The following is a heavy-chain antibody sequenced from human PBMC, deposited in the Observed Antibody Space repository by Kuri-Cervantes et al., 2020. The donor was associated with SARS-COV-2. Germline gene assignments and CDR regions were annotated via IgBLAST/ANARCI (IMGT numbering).Heavy chain of an antibody. Sequence: LSLTCAASGFTFSCYGMHWVRQAPGKGLEWVGFVRRDGSNYYYADSVKGRFTISRDNSKNSLYLEMNSLRPEDTAVYYCAKVETASLDSWGQGTQVTVSS. D-gene: IGHD3-3*01. J-gene: IGHJ4*02. CDR2: VRRDGSNY. CDR3: AKVETASLDS. CDR1: GFTFSCYG. V-gene: IGHV3-30*02.